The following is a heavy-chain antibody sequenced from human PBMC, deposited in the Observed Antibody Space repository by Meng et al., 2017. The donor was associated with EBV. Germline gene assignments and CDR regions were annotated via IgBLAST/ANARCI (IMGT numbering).Heavy chain of an antibody. CDR2: ISAYNGDT. Sequence: QVQLGQSGAEVKKPGASVKVSCKASGYTFSSFGISWVRQAPGQGPEWMGWISAYNGDTKYAQKFQGRVTVTTDTSTSTAYMELRSLRRDDTAAYYCARGMRNFNFWGQGTLVTVSS. CDR3: ARGMRNFNF. J-gene: IGHJ4*02. CDR1: GYTFSSFG. V-gene: IGHV1-18*01.